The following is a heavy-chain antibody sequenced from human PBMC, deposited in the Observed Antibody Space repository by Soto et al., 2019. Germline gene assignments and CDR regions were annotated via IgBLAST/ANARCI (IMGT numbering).Heavy chain of an antibody. CDR2: INHSGST. V-gene: IGHV4-34*01. CDR3: ARGSSGYCSGGSCYGGPYYYYYMDV. CDR1: GGSFSGYY. J-gene: IGHJ6*03. D-gene: IGHD2-15*01. Sequence: SETLSLTCAVYGGSFSGYYWSWIRQPPGKGLEWIGEINHSGSTNYNPSLKSRVTISVDTSKNQFSLKLSSVTAADTAVYYCARGSSGYCSGGSCYGGPYYYYYMDVWGKGTTVTVSS.